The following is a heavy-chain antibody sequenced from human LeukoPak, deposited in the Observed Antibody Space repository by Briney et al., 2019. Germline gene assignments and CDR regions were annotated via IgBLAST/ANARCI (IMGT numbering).Heavy chain of an antibody. D-gene: IGHD3-10*01. CDR1: GVSISSYY. CDR2: IYTSGST. V-gene: IGHV4-4*07. CDR3: AREYYYGSGSYYNVPYYFDY. Sequence: SETLSLTCNVSGVSISSYYWSWIRQPAGKGLEWIGRIYTSGSTNYNPSLKSRVTISVDTSKNQFSLKRSSVTAADTAVYYCAREYYYGSGSYYNVPYYFDYWGQGTLVTVSS. J-gene: IGHJ4*02.